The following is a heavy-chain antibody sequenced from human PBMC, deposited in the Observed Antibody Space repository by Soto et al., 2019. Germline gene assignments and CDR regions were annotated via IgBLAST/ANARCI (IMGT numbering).Heavy chain of an antibody. J-gene: IGHJ3*02. D-gene: IGHD4-17*01. Sequence: EVQLLESGGGLVQTGGSLRLSCAASGFTFSSYAMSWVRQAPGKGLEWVSAISGSGGSTYYADSVKGRFTISRDNSKNTLYLQMNSLRAEDTAVYYCVKAPSTVVNPGDAFEIWGQGTMVTVSS. CDR3: VKAPSTVVNPGDAFEI. CDR1: GFTFSSYA. CDR2: ISGSGGST. V-gene: IGHV3-23*01.